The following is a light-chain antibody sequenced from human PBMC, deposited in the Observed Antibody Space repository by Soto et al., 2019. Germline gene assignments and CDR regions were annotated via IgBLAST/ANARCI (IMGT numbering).Light chain of an antibody. V-gene: IGLV2-11*01. CDR3: CSYAGSHLYL. CDR2: DVS. CDR1: SSDVGGYNY. J-gene: IGLJ1*01. Sequence: QSALTQPRSVSGSPGQSVTISCTGTSSDVGGYNYVSWYQQHPGKAPKLMIYDVSKRPSGVPDRFSGSKSGNTASLTISGLQTEDEADYYCCSYAGSHLYLCGTGTKLTVL.